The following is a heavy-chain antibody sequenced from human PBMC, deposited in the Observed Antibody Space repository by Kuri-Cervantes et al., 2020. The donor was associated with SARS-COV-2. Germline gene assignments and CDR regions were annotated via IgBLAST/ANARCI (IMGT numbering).Heavy chain of an antibody. D-gene: IGHD2-2*01. V-gene: IGHV3-11*04. CDR1: GSIFSDYY. Sequence: GESLKISCTASGSIFSDYYMTWIRQAPGKGLEWVSNIGPSGTTKYYADSVKGRFTISRDNSKNTLYLQMNSLRAEDTAVYYCARDFPEYQLPFDTHADYWGQGTLVTVSS. CDR3: ARDFPEYQLPFDTHADY. J-gene: IGHJ4*02. CDR2: IGPSGTTK.